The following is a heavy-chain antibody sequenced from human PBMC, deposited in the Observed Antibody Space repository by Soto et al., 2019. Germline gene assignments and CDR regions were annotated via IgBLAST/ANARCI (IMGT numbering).Heavy chain of an antibody. Sequence: SETLSLTCTVSGDSISSFYWSWIRQPPGKRLEWIGYIYYSGSTNYNPSLKSRVTISVDTSKNQFSLKLSSVTAADTAVYYCARAFFVGATPFDYWGQGALVTVSS. CDR3: ARAFFVGATPFDY. CDR2: IYYSGST. CDR1: GDSISSFY. V-gene: IGHV4-59*01. J-gene: IGHJ4*02. D-gene: IGHD1-26*01.